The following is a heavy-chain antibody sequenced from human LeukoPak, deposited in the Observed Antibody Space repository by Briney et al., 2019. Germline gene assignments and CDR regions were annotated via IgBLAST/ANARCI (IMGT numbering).Heavy chain of an antibody. V-gene: IGHV3-7*01. J-gene: IGHJ4*02. Sequence: GGSLRPSCAASGFTFSSYWMSWVRQAPGKGLEWVANIKKDGSEKYYVDSVKGRFTISRDNAKSSLYLQLISVRAEDTALYYCARHLSGVTGYTYGRGIDYWGQGTLVTVSS. D-gene: IGHD5-18*01. CDR1: GFTFSSYW. CDR3: ARHLSGVTGYTYGRGIDY. CDR2: IKKDGSEK.